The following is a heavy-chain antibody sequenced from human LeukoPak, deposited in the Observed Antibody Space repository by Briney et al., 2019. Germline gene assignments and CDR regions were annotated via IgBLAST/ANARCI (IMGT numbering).Heavy chain of an antibody. CDR2: ISAYDGNT. CDR3: ARGEIEDY. CDR1: GLTFSNYS. J-gene: IGHJ4*02. Sequence: GGSVKVSCKASGLTFSNYSITWVRQAPGQGLEWVGWISAYDGNTNYAQKFQGRVTMTTDTSTSTVYMELSSLRSEDTAVYYCARGEIEDYWGQGTLVTVSS. V-gene: IGHV1-18*01.